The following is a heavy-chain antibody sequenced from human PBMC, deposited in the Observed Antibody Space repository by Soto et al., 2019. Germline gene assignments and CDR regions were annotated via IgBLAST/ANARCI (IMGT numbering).Heavy chain of an antibody. CDR1: GGSTRNYF. D-gene: IGHD3-9*01. CDR2: IYYSGTT. J-gene: IGHJ5*02. V-gene: IGHV4-59*01. CDR3: ARYVNPYDTAVWFDP. Sequence: QVQLQESGPGLVKPSETLSLTCTVSGGSTRNYFWSWIRQPPGKGLEWIGCIYYSGTTKYNSSLKSRVTITLDTSKNQFSLRLRSVTAADTAVYYCARYVNPYDTAVWFDPWGQGTLVTVSS.